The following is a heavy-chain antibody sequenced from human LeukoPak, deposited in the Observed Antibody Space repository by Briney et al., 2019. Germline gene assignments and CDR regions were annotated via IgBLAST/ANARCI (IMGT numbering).Heavy chain of an antibody. Sequence: SETLSLTCAVYGGSFSGYYWSWIRQPPGRGLEWIGEINHSGSTNYNPSLKSRVTISVDTSKNHFSLKLSSVTAADTAVYYCARVRVVAATYYFDYWGQGTLVTVSS. D-gene: IGHD2-15*01. CDR1: GGSFSGYY. J-gene: IGHJ4*02. CDR2: INHSGST. V-gene: IGHV4-34*01. CDR3: ARVRVVAATYYFDY.